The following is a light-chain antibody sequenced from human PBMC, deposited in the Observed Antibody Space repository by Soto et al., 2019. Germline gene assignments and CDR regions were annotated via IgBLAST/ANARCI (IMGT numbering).Light chain of an antibody. Sequence: DIVMTQTPLSLSVTPGQPASISCKSSQSLLHSDGKTSLYWDLQKPGQSPQLLIYEVSNRFSGVPDRFSGSGAETDFKLTSSRVDAEDVGDYYCLQTIQVPLTFGGGTKVEIK. CDR3: LQTIQVPLT. V-gene: IGKV2D-29*02. CDR2: EVS. CDR1: QSLLHSDGKTS. J-gene: IGKJ4*01.